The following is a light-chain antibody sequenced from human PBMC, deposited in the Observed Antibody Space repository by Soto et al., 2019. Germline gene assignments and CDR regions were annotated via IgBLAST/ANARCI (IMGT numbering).Light chain of an antibody. V-gene: IGLV1-40*01. CDR3: QSYDSSLSGWV. CDR2: GNS. J-gene: IGLJ3*02. CDR1: SSNIGAGYD. Sequence: QPVLTQPPSVSGAPGQRVTISCTESSSNIGAGYDVHWYQQLPGTAPKLLIYGNSNRPSGVPDRFSGSKSGTSDSLAITGLQAEDEADYYCQSYDSSLSGWVFGGGTKLTVL.